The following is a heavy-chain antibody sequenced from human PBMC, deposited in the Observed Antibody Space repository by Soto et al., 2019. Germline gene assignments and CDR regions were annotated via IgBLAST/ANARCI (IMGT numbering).Heavy chain of an antibody. CDR3: ARGRPVVVVAAALDY. CDR1: GDTFTDYY. Sequence: QVQLMQSGAEVKKPGASVKVSCKASGDTFTDYYIHWVRQAPGQGLEWMGTVNPSGGHTTYAQHLLGRVTMTRDPSTSTLYMELTSLTCTDTAIYYCARGRPVVVVAAALDYWGKGTRVTVSS. V-gene: IGHV1-46*04. CDR2: VNPSGGHT. D-gene: IGHD2-21*02. J-gene: IGHJ4*02.